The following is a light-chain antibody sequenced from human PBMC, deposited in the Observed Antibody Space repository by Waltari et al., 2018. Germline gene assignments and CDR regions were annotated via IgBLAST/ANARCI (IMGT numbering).Light chain of an antibody. CDR1: ESVSNN. CDR3: QQYRNWPPLT. V-gene: IGKV3-15*01. CDR2: GAS. J-gene: IGKJ4*01. Sequence: EIVMTQSPVTLSVSPGESATLSCRASESVSNNLAWYQQRPGQAPRLLIYGASTRATGVPPRFSGTGSGTEFALTISSLQSEDFALYYCQQYRNWPPLTFGGGTKAEIK.